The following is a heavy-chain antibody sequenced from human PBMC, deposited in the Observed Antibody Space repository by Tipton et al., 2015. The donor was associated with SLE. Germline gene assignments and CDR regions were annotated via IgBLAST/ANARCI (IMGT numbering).Heavy chain of an antibody. CDR1: GFTVSSSY. CDR2: IYSGGST. D-gene: IGHD1-26*01. Sequence: SLRLSCAASGFTVSSSYMSWVRQAPGKGLEWVSVIYSGGSTYYADSVKGRFTISRDNSKNTLYLQMNSLRAEDTAVYYCAREGPVGATRGNYYYGMDVWGQGTTVTVSS. V-gene: IGHV3-53*05. CDR3: AREGPVGATRGNYYYGMDV. J-gene: IGHJ6*02.